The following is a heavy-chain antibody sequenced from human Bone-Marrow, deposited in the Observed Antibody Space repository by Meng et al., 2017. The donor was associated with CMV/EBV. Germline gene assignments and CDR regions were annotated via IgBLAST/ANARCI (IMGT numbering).Heavy chain of an antibody. Sequence: GGSLRLSCAVSGFSVSSYYVSWVRQGPGKGLEWISIAYSAWSTYYADSVKGRFTVSRDNSKNTVYLQMNSLRVEDTAVYYCASNRGDNWGVDYWGPGPQVTCYS. CDR3: ASNRGDNWGVDY. J-gene: IGHJ4*02. D-gene: IGHD7-27*01. V-gene: IGHV3-53*05. CDR1: GFSVSSYY. CDR2: AYSAWST.